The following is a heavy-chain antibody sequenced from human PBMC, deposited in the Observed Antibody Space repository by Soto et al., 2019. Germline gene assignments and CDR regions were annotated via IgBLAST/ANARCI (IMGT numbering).Heavy chain of an antibody. CDR2: ISAYNGNT. Sequence: SVKVSCKASGYTFTSYGISWVRQAPGQGLEWMGWISAYNGNTNYAQKLQGRVTMTTDTSTSTAYMELRSLRSDDTAVYYCARDSGEYYDFWCGYYTSGMAVWGKGSKVTVSS. J-gene: IGHJ6*04. CDR1: GYTFTSYG. V-gene: IGHV1-18*04. D-gene: IGHD3-3*01. CDR3: ARDSGEYYDFWCGYYTSGMAV.